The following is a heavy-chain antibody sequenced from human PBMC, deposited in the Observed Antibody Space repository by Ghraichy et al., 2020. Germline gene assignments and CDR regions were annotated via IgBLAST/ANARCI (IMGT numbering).Heavy chain of an antibody. CDR1: RVTFSTYW. V-gene: IGHV3-7*01. CDR3: ATDGVYGWSPFDY. Sequence: GGSLRLSCAASRVTFSTYWMSWVRQAPGKGLEWVATINQDGSKNYFVDSVKGRFTISRDNAKNSLFLQMNSLRPEDTAVYYCATDGVYGWSPFDYWGQGTLVTVSS. D-gene: IGHD2-8*01. CDR2: INQDGSKN. J-gene: IGHJ4*02.